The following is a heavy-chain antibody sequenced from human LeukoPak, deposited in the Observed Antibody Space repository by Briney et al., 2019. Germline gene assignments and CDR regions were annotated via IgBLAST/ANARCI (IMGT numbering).Heavy chain of an antibody. D-gene: IGHD5-12*01. Sequence: PSETLSLTCTVSGYSISSGYYWGWIRQSPGKGLEWIGYIHYSGSTNYNPSLKSRVTISVDTSKNQFSLKLSSVTAADTAVYYCARHFSGYSLDYWGQGTLVTVSS. J-gene: IGHJ4*02. CDR3: ARHFSGYSLDY. CDR1: GYSISSGYY. CDR2: IHYSGST. V-gene: IGHV4-38-2*02.